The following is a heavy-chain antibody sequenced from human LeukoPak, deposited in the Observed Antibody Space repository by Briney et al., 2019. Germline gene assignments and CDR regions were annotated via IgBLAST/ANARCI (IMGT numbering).Heavy chain of an antibody. Sequence: GGSLRLSCAASGFTFSSYSMNWVRQAPGKGLEWVSSISSSSSTIYYADSVKGRFTISRDNAKNSLYLQMNSLRVEDTAVYYCARDLWGKTAKFDYWGQGTLVTVSS. CDR1: GFTFSSYS. V-gene: IGHV3-48*01. CDR2: ISSSSSTI. J-gene: IGHJ4*02. D-gene: IGHD3-16*01. CDR3: ARDLWGKTAKFDY.